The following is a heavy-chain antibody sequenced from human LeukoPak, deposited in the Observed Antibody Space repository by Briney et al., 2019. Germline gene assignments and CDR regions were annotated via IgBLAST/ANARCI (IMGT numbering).Heavy chain of an antibody. CDR2: INPNSGGT. Sequence: ASVKVSCKASGYTFTSYGISWVRQAPGQGLEWMGWINPNSGGTNYAQKFQGRVTMTRDTSISTAYMELSRLRSDDTAVYYCARLWDEYSSRSGDYWGQGTLVTVSS. CDR3: ARLWDEYSSRSGDY. V-gene: IGHV1-2*02. J-gene: IGHJ4*02. D-gene: IGHD6-6*01. CDR1: GYTFTSYG.